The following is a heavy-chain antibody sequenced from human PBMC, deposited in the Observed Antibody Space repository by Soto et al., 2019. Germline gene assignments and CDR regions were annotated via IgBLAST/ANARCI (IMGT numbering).Heavy chain of an antibody. CDR1: GGSISSGDYY. J-gene: IGHJ6*02. CDR2: IYYSGIT. V-gene: IGHV4-30-4*01. Sequence: PSETLSRTWTVSGGSISSGDYYWIWIRQPPGKGLEWIGYIYYSGITYYNPSLKSRVTISVDTSKNQFSLKLSSVTAADTAVYYCARGEAVATIFTYYYYYGMDVWGQGTTVTVSS. D-gene: IGHD5-12*01. CDR3: ARGEAVATIFTYYYYYGMDV.